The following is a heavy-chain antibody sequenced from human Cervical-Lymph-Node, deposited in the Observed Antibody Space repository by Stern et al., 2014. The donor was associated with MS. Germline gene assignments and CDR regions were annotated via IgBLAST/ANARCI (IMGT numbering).Heavy chain of an antibody. V-gene: IGHV4-31*03. CDR3: ARVADFDWSYDS. D-gene: IGHD3-9*01. CDR2: IRHSGST. J-gene: IGHJ4*02. CDR1: GGSISNGLYY. Sequence: QMQLVQSGPGLVRPSQTLSLTCSVSGGSISNGLYYWSWIRQHPGKGLEWLGYIRHSGSTRYNPSLNRRVSISVGTSKNQFSLKVTSVAAAETALYYCARVADFDWSYDSWGQGSLVTVSS.